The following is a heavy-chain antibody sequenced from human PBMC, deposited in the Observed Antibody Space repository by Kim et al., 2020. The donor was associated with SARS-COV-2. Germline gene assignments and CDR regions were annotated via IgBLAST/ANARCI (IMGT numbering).Heavy chain of an antibody. D-gene: IGHD3-22*01. CDR2: INHSGST. Sequence: SETLSLTCAVYGGSFSGYYWSWIRQPPGKGLEWIGEINHSGSTNYNPSLKSRVTISVDTSKNQFSLKLSSVTAADTAVYYCARGWYYDSSAVYWGQGTLVTVSS. CDR3: ARGWYYDSSAVY. CDR1: GGSFSGYY. V-gene: IGHV4-34*01. J-gene: IGHJ4*02.